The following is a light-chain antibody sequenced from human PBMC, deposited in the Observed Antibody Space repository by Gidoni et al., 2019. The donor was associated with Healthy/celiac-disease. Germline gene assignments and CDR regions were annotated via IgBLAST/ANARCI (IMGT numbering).Light chain of an antibody. CDR1: QGISNY. CDR2: AAS. CDR3: QKYNSALLFT. Sequence: EIQMTQSPSSLSASVGDRVTITCRASQGISNYLAWYQQKPGKVPKLLIYAASTLQSGVPSRFSGSGSGTDFTLTISSLQPEDVATYYCQKYNSALLFTFGHGTKVDIK. J-gene: IGKJ3*01. V-gene: IGKV1-27*01.